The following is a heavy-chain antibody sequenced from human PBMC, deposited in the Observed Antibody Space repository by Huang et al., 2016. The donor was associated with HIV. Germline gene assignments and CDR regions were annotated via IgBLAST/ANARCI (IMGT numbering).Heavy chain of an antibody. CDR2: IYYMGST. CDR3: ARLPGSITMTRGVITDPY. D-gene: IGHD3-10*01. V-gene: IGHV4-39*02. J-gene: IGHJ4*02. CDR1: GGSIRSDNYY. Sequence: QLQLQESGPGLVKPSETLSLTCTVSGGSIRSDNYYWGWIRQPPGKGLEWIGSIYYMGSTYYNPSLKRRVTITVDTSKNPFSLRMRSVTAADTAVYYCARLPGSITMTRGVITDPYWGQGTLVTVSS.